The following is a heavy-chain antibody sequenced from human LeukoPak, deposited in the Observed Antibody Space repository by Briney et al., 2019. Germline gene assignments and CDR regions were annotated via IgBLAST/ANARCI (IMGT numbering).Heavy chain of an antibody. V-gene: IGHV4-59*01. CDR3: ARGRAGHLFDY. D-gene: IGHD6-19*01. Sequence: PSETLPLTCTVSGGSISSYYWSWIRQPPGKGLECIGYISNSGNTNYNPSLKSRVTMSVDTSKNQFSLKLSSVTAADTAVYYCARGRAGHLFDYWGQGTLVTVSS. CDR1: GGSISSYY. J-gene: IGHJ4*02. CDR2: ISNSGNT.